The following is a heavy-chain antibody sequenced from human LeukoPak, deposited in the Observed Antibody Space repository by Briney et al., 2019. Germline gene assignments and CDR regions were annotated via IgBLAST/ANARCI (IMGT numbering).Heavy chain of an antibody. J-gene: IGHJ4*02. CDR2: IYHSGST. V-gene: IGHV4-30-2*01. Sequence: SETLSLTCTVSGGSISSGGYYWSWIRQPPGKGLEWIGYIYHSGSTYYNPSLKSRVTISVDRSKNQFSLKLSSVTAADTAVYYCARCLMVRGVIMPFDYWGQGTLVTVSS. D-gene: IGHD3-10*01. CDR1: GGSISSGGYY. CDR3: ARCLMVRGVIMPFDY.